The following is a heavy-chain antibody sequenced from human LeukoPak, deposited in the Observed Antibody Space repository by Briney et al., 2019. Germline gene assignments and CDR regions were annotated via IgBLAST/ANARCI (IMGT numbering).Heavy chain of an antibody. Sequence: ASVKVSCKASAYTFTGYYMHWVRQAPGQGLEWMGWINLKSGGTNYAQKFQGRVTMTRDTSISTAYMELSRLRPDDTAVYYCARSPHILTGENFDYWGQGTLVTVSS. CDR1: AYTFTGYY. J-gene: IGHJ4*02. D-gene: IGHD3-9*01. V-gene: IGHV1-2*02. CDR2: INLKSGGT. CDR3: ARSPHILTGENFDY.